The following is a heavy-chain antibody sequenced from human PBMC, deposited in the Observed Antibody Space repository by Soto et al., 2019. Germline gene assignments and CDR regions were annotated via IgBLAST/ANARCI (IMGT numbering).Heavy chain of an antibody. V-gene: IGHV3-53*01. CDR3: ARALPGYYDSSGYYYFDY. Sequence: GSLRLSCAASGFTVSSNYMSWVRQAPGKGLEWVSVIYSGGSTYYADSVKGRFTISRDNSKNTLYLQMNSLRAEDTAVYYCARALPGYYDSSGYYYFDYWGQGTLVTVSS. CDR2: IYSGGST. D-gene: IGHD3-22*01. CDR1: GFTVSSNY. J-gene: IGHJ4*02.